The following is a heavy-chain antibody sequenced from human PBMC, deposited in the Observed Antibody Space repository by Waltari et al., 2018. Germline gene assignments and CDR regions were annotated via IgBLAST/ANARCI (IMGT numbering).Heavy chain of an antibody. Sequence: EVQLVESGGGLVQPGGSLRLSCAASGFTFSSYSMNWVRQAPGKGLEWVSYISSSSSTIYYADAVKGRFTISRDNAKNSLYLQMNSLRAEDTAVYYCASPGTGYCSGGSCYSAWGQGTLVTVSS. CDR2: ISSSSSTI. D-gene: IGHD2-15*01. CDR1: GFTFSSYS. J-gene: IGHJ5*02. V-gene: IGHV3-48*01. CDR3: ASPGTGYCSGGSCYSA.